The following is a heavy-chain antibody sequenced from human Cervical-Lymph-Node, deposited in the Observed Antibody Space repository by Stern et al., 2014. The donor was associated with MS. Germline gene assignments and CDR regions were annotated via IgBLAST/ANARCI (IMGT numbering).Heavy chain of an antibody. Sequence: QLVESGGGLVQPGRSLRLSCAASGFTFGGYAMHWVRQAPGKGLEWVSGIRWSSGYIDYADSVKGRFTISRDNAKNSLYLQMNSLRDEDTALYYCAKAYYLGTGSLREAFDIWGQGTMVTVSS. CDR3: AKAYYLGTGSLREAFDI. J-gene: IGHJ3*02. CDR2: IRWSSGYI. V-gene: IGHV3-9*01. D-gene: IGHD3-10*01. CDR1: GFTFGGYA.